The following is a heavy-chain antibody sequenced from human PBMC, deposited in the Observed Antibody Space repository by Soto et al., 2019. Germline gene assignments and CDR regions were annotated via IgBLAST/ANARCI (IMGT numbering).Heavy chain of an antibody. D-gene: IGHD2-15*01. Sequence: QVQLVESGGGVVQPGRSLRLSCAASGFTFSSYGMHWVRQAPGKGLEWVAVIWYDGSNKYYADSVKGRFTISRDNSKNPLYLPMNSLRAEDTAVYYCARDRPDCSGGGCYYRDAFDIWGQGTMVTVSS. CDR3: ARDRPDCSGGGCYYRDAFDI. J-gene: IGHJ3*02. CDR2: IWYDGSNK. V-gene: IGHV3-33*01. CDR1: GFTFSSYG.